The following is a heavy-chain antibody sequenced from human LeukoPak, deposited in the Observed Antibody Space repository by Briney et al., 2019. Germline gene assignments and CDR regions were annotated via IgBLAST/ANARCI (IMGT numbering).Heavy chain of an antibody. J-gene: IGHJ4*02. CDR2: IYSGGST. D-gene: IGHD1-26*01. Sequence: PGGSLRLSCAASGFTVSSNYMSWVRQAPGKGLEWVSVIYSGGSTYYADSVKGRFTISRDNSKNTLYLQMNSLRAEDTAVYYCARGQWELLDGAFDHWGQGTLVTVSS. V-gene: IGHV3-53*01. CDR1: GFTVSSNY. CDR3: ARGQWELLDGAFDH.